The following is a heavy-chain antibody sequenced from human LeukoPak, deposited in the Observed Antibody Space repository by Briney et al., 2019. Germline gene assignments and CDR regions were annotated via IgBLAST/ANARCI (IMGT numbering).Heavy chain of an antibody. J-gene: IGHJ4*02. CDR2: IKQDGSEK. V-gene: IGHV3-7*04. CDR3: ATELLPFPHPSYFDY. Sequence: GGSLRLSCAASGFTFSRYWMRRVRQAPGKGLEWVANIKQDGSEKYYVDSVKGRFTISRDNAKNSLYLQMNSLRAEDTAVYYCATELLPFPHPSYFDYWGQGTLVTVSS. CDR1: GFTFSRYW. D-gene: IGHD2-2*01.